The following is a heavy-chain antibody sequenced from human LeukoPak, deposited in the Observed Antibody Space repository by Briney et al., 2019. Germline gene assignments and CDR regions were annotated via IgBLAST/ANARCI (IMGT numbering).Heavy chain of an antibody. CDR3: AKEGDYYGSGSHRDAFDM. V-gene: IGHV4-34*01. J-gene: IGHJ3*02. D-gene: IGHD3-10*01. CDR1: GGSFSGYY. CDR2: INHRGST. Sequence: PSETLSLTCAVYGGSFSGYYWSWIRQPPGKGLEWIGEINHRGSTNYNPSLKSRVTISVDTSKNQFSLKLSSVTAADTAVYYCAKEGDYYGSGSHRDAFDMWGQGTMVTVSS.